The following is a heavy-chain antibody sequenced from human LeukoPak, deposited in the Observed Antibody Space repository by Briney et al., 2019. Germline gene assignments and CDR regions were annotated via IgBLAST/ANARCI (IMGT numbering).Heavy chain of an antibody. CDR1: GGSISSSNW. V-gene: IGHV4-4*02. CDR2: IYHSGST. Sequence: SETLSLTCAVSGGSISSSNWWSWVRQPPGKGLEWIGEIYHSGSTNYNPFLKSRVTISVDKSKNQFSLKLSSVTAADTAVYYCARLEDASDSSSWYVDYFDYWGQGTLVTVSS. D-gene: IGHD6-13*01. J-gene: IGHJ4*02. CDR3: ARLEDASDSSSWYVDYFDY.